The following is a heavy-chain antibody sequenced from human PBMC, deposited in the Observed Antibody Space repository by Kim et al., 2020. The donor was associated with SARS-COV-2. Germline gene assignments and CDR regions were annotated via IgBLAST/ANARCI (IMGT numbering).Heavy chain of an antibody. CDR2: IIPIFGTA. D-gene: IGHD3-16*01. CDR1: GGTFSSYA. CDR3: ARDGLGEDWFDP. J-gene: IGHJ5*02. Sequence: SVKVSCKASGGTFSSYAISWVRQAPGQGLEWMGGIIPIFGTANYAQKFQGRVTITADESTSTAYMELSSLRSEDTAVYYCARDGLGEDWFDPWGQGTLVTVSS. V-gene: IGHV1-69*13.